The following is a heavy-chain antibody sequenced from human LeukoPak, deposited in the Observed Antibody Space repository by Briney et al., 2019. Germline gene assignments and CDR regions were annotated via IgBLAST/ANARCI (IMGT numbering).Heavy chain of an antibody. CDR2: ISSNE. Sequence: QTGGSLRLSCSASEFTFRRYAMHWVRQAPGKGLEYVSGISSNEDSVKGRFTISRDNSKNTLYLQMSSLRAEDTAVYYCVKGCGNSRPYFFDYWGQGTLITVSS. J-gene: IGHJ4*02. CDR1: EFTFRRYA. D-gene: IGHD4-23*01. CDR3: VKGCGNSRPYFFDY. V-gene: IGHV3-NL1*01.